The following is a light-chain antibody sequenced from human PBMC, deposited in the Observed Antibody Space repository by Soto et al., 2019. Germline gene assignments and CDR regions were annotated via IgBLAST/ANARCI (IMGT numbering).Light chain of an antibody. CDR1: QSISNR. J-gene: IGKJ1*01. CDR2: KAS. V-gene: IGKV1-5*03. Sequence: DIQMTQSPSSLSASVGERVTITCRASQSISNRLAWYQQKPGKAPKLVIHKASTLESGVPSRFSGSGSGTEFTLTISSLQPDDFATYYCQQYNSWWTFGQGTKVDIK. CDR3: QQYNSWWT.